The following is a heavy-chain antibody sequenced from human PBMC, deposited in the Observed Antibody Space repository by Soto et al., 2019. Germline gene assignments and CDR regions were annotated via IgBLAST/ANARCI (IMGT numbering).Heavy chain of an antibody. CDR3: ARIRWGRDHCYGMDV. Sequence: SVKVYCKTVGYGFSGYFVQWLSQAPGQGLEWMGLINPNSSATNYAQKYQGRVTMTRDTSLGTAYMELTSLRPDDTALYYCARIRWGRDHCYGMDVWGQGTTVTVSS. D-gene: IGHD1-26*01. CDR2: INPNSSAT. CDR1: GYGFSGYF. J-gene: IGHJ6*02. V-gene: IGHV1-2*02.